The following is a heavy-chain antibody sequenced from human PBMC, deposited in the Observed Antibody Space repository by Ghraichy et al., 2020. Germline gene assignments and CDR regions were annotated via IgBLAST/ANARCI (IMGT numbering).Heavy chain of an antibody. D-gene: IGHD6-13*01. CDR2: ISYDGSNK. V-gene: IGHV3-30*04. CDR3: ARDQSGYGSSWYFGY. J-gene: IGHJ4*02. Sequence: GGSLRLSCAASGFTFSSYAMRWVRQAPGKGLEWVAVISYDGSNKYYADSVKGRFTISRDNSKNTLYLQMNSLRAEDTAVYYCARDQSGYGSSWYFGYWGQGTLVTVSS. CDR1: GFTFSSYA.